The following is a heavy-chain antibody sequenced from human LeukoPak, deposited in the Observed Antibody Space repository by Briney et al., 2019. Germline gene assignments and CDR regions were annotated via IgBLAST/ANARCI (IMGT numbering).Heavy chain of an antibody. V-gene: IGHV3-7*03. CDR3: ARGSSPGYSSSWYSKRFDP. CDR1: GFTFSSYW. Sequence: GGSLRLSCAASGFTFSSYWMSWVRQAPGKGLEWVANIKQDGSEKYYVDSVKGRFTISRDNAKNSLYLQMNSLRAEDTAVYYCARGSSPGYSSSWYSKRFDPWGQGTLVTVSS. D-gene: IGHD6-13*01. CDR2: IKQDGSEK. J-gene: IGHJ5*02.